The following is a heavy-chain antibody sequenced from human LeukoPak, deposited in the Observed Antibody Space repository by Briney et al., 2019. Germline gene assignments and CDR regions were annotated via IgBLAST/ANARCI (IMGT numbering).Heavy chain of an antibody. CDR1: GFTFSSYG. V-gene: IGHV3-30*18. CDR2: ISYDGSNK. J-gene: IGHJ5*02. Sequence: PGRSLRLSCAASGFTFSSYGMHWVRQAPGKGLEWVAVISYDGSNKYYADSVKGRFTISRDNSKNTLYLQMNSLRAEDTAVYYCAKARGFTLGWFDPWGQGTLVTVSS. D-gene: IGHD3-10*01. CDR3: AKARGFTLGWFDP.